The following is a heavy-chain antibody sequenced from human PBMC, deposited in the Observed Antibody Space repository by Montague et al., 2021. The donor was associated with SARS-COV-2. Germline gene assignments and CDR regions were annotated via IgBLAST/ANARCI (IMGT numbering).Heavy chain of an antibody. CDR2: INHSGTT. CDR1: NESFSGNS. D-gene: IGHD2-15*01. CDR3: ARGLRLCNGGSCYFAWFDP. V-gene: IGHV4-34*01. Sequence: SGTLSLTCAVYNESFSGNSFSTYYWSWIRQPPGKGLEWIGEINHSGTTNYNPSLESRFSISVDTSKNQFSLRLISVTAADTAVYYCARGLRLCNGGSCYFAWFDPWGQGTPVTVSS. J-gene: IGHJ5*02.